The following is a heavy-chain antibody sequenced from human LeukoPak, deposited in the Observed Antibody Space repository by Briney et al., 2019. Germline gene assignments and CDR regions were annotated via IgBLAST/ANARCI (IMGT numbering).Heavy chain of an antibody. V-gene: IGHV1-18*01. CDR1: GYTFTSYG. J-gene: IGHJ4*02. D-gene: IGHD1-26*01. Sequence: GASVKVSCKASGYTFTSYGISWVRQAPGQGLEWMGWISAYNGNTNYAQKLQGRVTMTTDTSTSTAYMELRSLRSDDTAVYYCASTEGSGSYLGYFDYWGQGTLVTVSS. CDR3: ASTEGSGSYLGYFDY. CDR2: ISAYNGNT.